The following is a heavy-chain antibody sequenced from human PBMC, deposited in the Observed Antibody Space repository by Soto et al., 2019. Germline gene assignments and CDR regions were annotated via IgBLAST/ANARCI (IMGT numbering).Heavy chain of an antibody. D-gene: IGHD4-17*01. CDR3: AGVDYVENYYYYGMDV. CDR1: GFTFSSYA. V-gene: IGHV3-30-3*01. Sequence: QVQLVESGGGVVQPGRSLRLSCAASGFTFSSYAMHWVRQAPGKGLEWVAVISYDGSNKYYADSVKGRFTISRDNSKNTLYLQMNSLRAEDTAVYYCAGVDYVENYYYYGMDVWGQGTTVTVSS. CDR2: ISYDGSNK. J-gene: IGHJ6*02.